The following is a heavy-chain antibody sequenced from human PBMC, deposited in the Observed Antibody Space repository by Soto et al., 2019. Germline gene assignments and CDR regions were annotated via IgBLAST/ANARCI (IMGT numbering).Heavy chain of an antibody. CDR2: ISGSGGST. V-gene: IGHV3-23*01. Sequence: GGSLRLSCAASGFTFSSYAMSWVRQAPGKGLEWVSAISGSGGSTYYADSVKGRFTISRDNSKNTLYLQMNSLRAEDTAVYSCAKVLASGSSFVYYGMDVWGQGTTVTFSS. D-gene: IGHD1-26*01. CDR1: GFTFSSYA. J-gene: IGHJ6*02. CDR3: AKVLASGSSFVYYGMDV.